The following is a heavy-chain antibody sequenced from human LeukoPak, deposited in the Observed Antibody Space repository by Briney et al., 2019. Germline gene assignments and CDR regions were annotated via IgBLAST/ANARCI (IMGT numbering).Heavy chain of an antibody. D-gene: IGHD6-13*01. J-gene: IGHJ6*03. CDR1: GLTFSSYA. CDR2: ISGSGGRT. Sequence: GGSLRLSCAASGLTFSSYAMNWVRQAPGKGLEWVSSISGSGGRTYYADSVKGRFTISRDNSKNTLYLQMNSLRAEDTAVYYCAKLARGAAAGTHYYYYYMDVWGKGTTVTVSS. V-gene: IGHV3-23*01. CDR3: AKLARGAAAGTHYYYYYMDV.